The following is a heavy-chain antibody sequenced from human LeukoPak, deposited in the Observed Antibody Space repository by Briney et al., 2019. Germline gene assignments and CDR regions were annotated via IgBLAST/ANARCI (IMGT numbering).Heavy chain of an antibody. CDR1: GFTFSSYA. CDR2: ISGSGGST. V-gene: IGHV3-23*01. Sequence: GGSLRLSCAASGFTFSSYAMSWVRQAPGKGLEWVSAISGSGGSTYYADSVKGRFTISRDNPKKTLYLQMNSLRAEDTAVYYCAKVKQISGYYFDYWGQGTLVTVSS. D-gene: IGHD1/OR15-1a*01. CDR3: AKVKQISGYYFDY. J-gene: IGHJ4*02.